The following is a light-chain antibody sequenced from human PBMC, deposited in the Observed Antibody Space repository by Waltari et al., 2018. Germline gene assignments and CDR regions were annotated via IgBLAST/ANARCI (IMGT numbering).Light chain of an antibody. Sequence: DIQMTQSPSSLSASVGDRVTITCRASQTIASYLNWYQQKPGKAPNLLIYAASSLQSGVPSRFSGSGSGTEFTLTISSLQPEDFAVYFCQQSYRTPWTFGQGTRVEIK. J-gene: IGKJ1*01. CDR1: QTIASY. CDR3: QQSYRTPWT. V-gene: IGKV1-39*01. CDR2: AAS.